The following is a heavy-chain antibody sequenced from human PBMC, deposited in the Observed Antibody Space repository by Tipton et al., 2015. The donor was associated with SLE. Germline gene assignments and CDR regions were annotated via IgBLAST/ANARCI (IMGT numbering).Heavy chain of an antibody. CDR3: ARGGPYSNYGWYFDL. J-gene: IGHJ2*01. V-gene: IGHV3-30-3*01. CDR2: ISYDGSNK. D-gene: IGHD4-11*01. Sequence: RSLRLSCAASGFTFSDYYMSWIRQAPGKGLEWVAVISYDGSNKYYADSVQGRFTISRDNSKNTLYLQMNSLRAEDTAVYYCARGGPYSNYGWYFDLWGRGTLVTVSS. CDR1: GFTFSDYY.